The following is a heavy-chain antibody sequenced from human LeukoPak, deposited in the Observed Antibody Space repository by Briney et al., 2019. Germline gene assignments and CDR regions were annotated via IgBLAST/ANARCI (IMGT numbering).Heavy chain of an antibody. CDR2: IYWDDDK. D-gene: IGHD3-10*01. J-gene: IGHJ4*02. CDR3: AHGRRRITMLTADFDY. V-gene: IGHV2-5*02. CDR1: GFSLSTSGVG. Sequence: SGPTLVNPTQTLTLTCTFSGFSLSTSGVGVGWIRQPPGKALEWLALIYWDDDKRYSPSLKSRITITKDTSKNQVVLTMTNMDPVDTATYYCAHGRRRITMLTADFDYWGQGTLVTVSS.